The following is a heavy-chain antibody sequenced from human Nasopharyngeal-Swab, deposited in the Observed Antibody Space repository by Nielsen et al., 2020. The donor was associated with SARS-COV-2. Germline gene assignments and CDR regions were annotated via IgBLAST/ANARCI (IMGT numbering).Heavy chain of an antibody. CDR3: ARDGDQYMFDD. CDR1: GFTFSSYA. J-gene: IGHJ4*02. D-gene: IGHD2-21*02. CDR2: IQGDGSDK. V-gene: IGHV3-74*01. Sequence: GESLKISCAASGFTFSSYAMSWVRQAPGKGLAWVSRIQGDGSDKRYADSVRGRFTISRDNAKNTLYLQMNSLRADDTAVYYCARDGDQYMFDDWGQGTLVTVSS.